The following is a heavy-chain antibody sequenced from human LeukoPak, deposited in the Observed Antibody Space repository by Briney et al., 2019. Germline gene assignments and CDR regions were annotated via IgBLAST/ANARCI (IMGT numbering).Heavy chain of an antibody. Sequence: PSETLSLTCTVSGGSIISSSYYWGWIRQPPVKGLEWIGSIYDSGSAYYNPSLKSRVTISVDTSKNQFSLKLSSVTAADTAVYYCARFTSCAYYLHYWGQGTLVTVSS. CDR1: GGSIISSSYY. CDR2: IYDSGSA. V-gene: IGHV4-39*01. CDR3: ARFTSCAYYLHY. D-gene: IGHD3-10*01. J-gene: IGHJ4*02.